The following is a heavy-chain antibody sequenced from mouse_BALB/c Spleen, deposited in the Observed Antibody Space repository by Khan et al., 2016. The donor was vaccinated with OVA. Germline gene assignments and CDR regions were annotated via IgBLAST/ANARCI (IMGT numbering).Heavy chain of an antibody. CDR3: ARSGYEAWFAY. V-gene: IGHV3-2*02. Sequence: EVQLQESGPGLVKPSQSLSLTCTVTGYSITSDYAWNWIRQFPRNKLEWMGYISYSGSTSYNPSLKSRISITRDTSKNQFFLQLTSVTTGDTATYFCARSGYEAWFAYWGQGTLVTVSA. D-gene: IGHD2-14*01. CDR2: ISYSGST. J-gene: IGHJ3*01. CDR1: GYSITSDYA.